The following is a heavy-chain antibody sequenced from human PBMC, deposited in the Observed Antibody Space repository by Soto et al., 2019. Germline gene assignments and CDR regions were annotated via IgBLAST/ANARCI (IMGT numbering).Heavy chain of an antibody. CDR2: IYSSVPT. Sequence: QVHLQESGPGLVKPSETLSLTCNVSGGSITTYYWSWIRQPPGKGLEWIGYIYSSVPTKYNPSLKSRGTISVGTSKKQFSLILNSVSAADTAVYYCARGGRFFAEPLGDWGQGILVTVSS. D-gene: IGHD3-3*01. J-gene: IGHJ4*02. CDR1: GGSITTYY. V-gene: IGHV4-59*01. CDR3: ARGGRFFAEPLGD.